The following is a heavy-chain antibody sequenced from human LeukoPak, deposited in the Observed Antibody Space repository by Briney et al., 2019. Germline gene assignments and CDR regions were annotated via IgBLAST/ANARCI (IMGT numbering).Heavy chain of an antibody. V-gene: IGHV4-59*01. Sequence: PSETLSLTCTVSGDSISGYYWSWIRQPPGKGLEWIGCIYYSGSTNYDSSLKSRVTIQVDTSKSQFSLKLSSVTAADTAVYYCARTYGSKSNYYFDYWGQGTLVTVPS. D-gene: IGHD3-10*01. CDR2: IYYSGST. CDR1: GDSISGYY. J-gene: IGHJ4*02. CDR3: ARTYGSKSNYYFDY.